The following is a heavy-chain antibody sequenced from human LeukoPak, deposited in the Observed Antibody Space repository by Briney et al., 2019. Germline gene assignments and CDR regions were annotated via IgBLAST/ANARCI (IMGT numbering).Heavy chain of an antibody. J-gene: IGHJ4*02. Sequence: GASVKVSCKASGYTFTGYYMHWVRQAPGQGLEWMGWINPNSGGTNYAQKFQGRVTMTRDTSISTAYMELSRLRSDDTAEYYCARGRTMVRGVIINPPSYWGQGTLVTVSS. D-gene: IGHD3-10*01. V-gene: IGHV1-2*02. CDR3: ARGRTMVRGVIINPPSY. CDR1: GYTFTGYY. CDR2: INPNSGGT.